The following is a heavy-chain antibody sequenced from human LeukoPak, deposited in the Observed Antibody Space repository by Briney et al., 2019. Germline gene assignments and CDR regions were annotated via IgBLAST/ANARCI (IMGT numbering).Heavy chain of an antibody. V-gene: IGHV3-23*01. J-gene: IGHJ3*01. CDR2: FSATDGSA. Sequence: GRSLRLSCAASGFTVSSYGMTWVRLAPGGGLEWVSAFSATDGSAQYAESVKGRFTISRDNSKNSLYLQMNSLRDEDTAVYYCAKARIASAGTGPFDVWGQGTMVTVSS. CDR1: GFTVSSYG. CDR3: AKARIASAGTGPFDV. D-gene: IGHD6-13*01.